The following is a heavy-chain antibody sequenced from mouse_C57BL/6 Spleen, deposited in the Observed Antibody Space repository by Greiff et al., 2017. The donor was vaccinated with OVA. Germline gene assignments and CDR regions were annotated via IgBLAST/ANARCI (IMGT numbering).Heavy chain of an antibody. CDR1: GYTFTSYW. Sequence: QVQLQQPGAELVKPGASVKLSCKASGYTFTSYWMHWVKQRPGQGLEWIGMIHPNSGSTNYNEKFKSKATLTVDTSSSTAYMQLSSLTSEDSAVYYCARRDSYYGSSYEDYFDYWGKGTTLTVSS. V-gene: IGHV1-64*01. J-gene: IGHJ2*01. D-gene: IGHD1-1*01. CDR2: IHPNSGST. CDR3: ARRDSYYGSSYEDYFDY.